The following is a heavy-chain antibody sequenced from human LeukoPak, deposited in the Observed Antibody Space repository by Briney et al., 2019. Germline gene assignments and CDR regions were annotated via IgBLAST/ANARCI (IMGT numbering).Heavy chain of an antibody. D-gene: IGHD6-19*01. CDR3: AIEGVAGDNWFDP. Sequence: SQTLSLTCAISGDSVSSDSASWNWIRQSPSRGLEWLGRTYYRSKWYNDYAISVKSRITINPDTSKNQFSLQLNSVSPEDTAMYWCAIEGVAGDNWFDPWGQGTLVTVSS. CDR2: TYYRSKWYN. J-gene: IGHJ5*02. V-gene: IGHV6-1*01. CDR1: GDSVSSDSAS.